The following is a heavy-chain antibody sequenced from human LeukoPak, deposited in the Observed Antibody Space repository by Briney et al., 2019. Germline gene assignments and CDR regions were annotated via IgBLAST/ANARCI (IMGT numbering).Heavy chain of an antibody. D-gene: IGHD3-3*01. CDR3: ARGLLRFLEWSPPVYYGMDV. V-gene: IGHV4-34*01. CDR2: INHSGST. J-gene: IGHJ6*02. CDR1: GGSFSGYY. Sequence: SETLSLTCAVYGGSFSGYYWSWIRQPPGKGLEWIGEINHSGSTNYNPSLKSRVTISVDMSKNQFSLKLSSVTAADTAVYYCARGLLRFLEWSPPVYYGMDVWGQGTTVTVSS.